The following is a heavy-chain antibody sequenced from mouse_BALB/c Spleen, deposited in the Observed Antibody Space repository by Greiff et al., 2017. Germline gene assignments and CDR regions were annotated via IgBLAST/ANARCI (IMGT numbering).Heavy chain of an antibody. CDR1: GYTFTSYW. CDR2: IYPGDGDT. CDR3: ARGYYGSSDY. V-gene: IGHV1-87*01. D-gene: IGHD1-1*01. Sequence: QVQLQQSGAELARPGASVKLSCKASGYTFTSYWMQWVKQRPGQGLEWIGAIYPGDGDTRYTQKFKGKATLTADKSSSTAYMQLSSLASEDSAVYYCARGYYGSSDYWGQGTTLTVSS. J-gene: IGHJ2*01.